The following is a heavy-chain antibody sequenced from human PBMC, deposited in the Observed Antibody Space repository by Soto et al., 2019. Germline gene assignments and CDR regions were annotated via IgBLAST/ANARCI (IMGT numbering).Heavy chain of an antibody. J-gene: IGHJ4*02. CDR1: GGTFSSYA. V-gene: IGHV1-69*12. CDR2: IIPIFGTA. Sequence: QVQLVQSGAEVKKPGSSVKVSCKASGGTFSSYAISWVRQAPGQGLEWMGGIIPIFGTANYAQKFQGRVTXXAXEXXSTAYMELSSLRSEDTAVYYCARGHPHMVRGVIINWGQGTLVTVSS. D-gene: IGHD3-10*01. CDR3: ARGHPHMVRGVIIN.